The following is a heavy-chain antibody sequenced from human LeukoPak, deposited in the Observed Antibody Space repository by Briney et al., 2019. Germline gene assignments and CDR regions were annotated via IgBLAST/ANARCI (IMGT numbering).Heavy chain of an antibody. CDR1: GYTFTSYD. CDR2: MNPNSGNT. CDR3: ARKRGIAATSFNWSDP. D-gene: IGHD2-15*01. J-gene: IGHJ5*02. Sequence: GASVKVSCKASGYTFTSYDINWVRQATGQGLEWMGWMNPNSGNTGYAQKFQGRVNMTRNTSISTAYMELSSLRSEDTAVYYCARKRGIAATSFNWSDPWGQGTLVTVSS. V-gene: IGHV1-8*01.